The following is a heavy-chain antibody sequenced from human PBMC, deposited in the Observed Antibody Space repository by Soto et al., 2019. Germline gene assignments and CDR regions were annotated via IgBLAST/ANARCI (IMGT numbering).Heavy chain of an antibody. CDR2: IYYSGST. D-gene: IGHD3-10*01. J-gene: IGHJ6*02. CDR3: ASVYRSGSYYPNYYYGLDV. V-gene: IGHV4-31*03. CDR1: GDSISSGGYY. Sequence: PSEHLSLTCTVSGDSISSGGYYWSWIRQHPGKGLEWIRYIYYSGSTYYNPSLKSRVTISVDTSKNQFSLKLSSVTAADTAVYYCASVYRSGSYYPNYYYGLDVLGQGTKVTVSS.